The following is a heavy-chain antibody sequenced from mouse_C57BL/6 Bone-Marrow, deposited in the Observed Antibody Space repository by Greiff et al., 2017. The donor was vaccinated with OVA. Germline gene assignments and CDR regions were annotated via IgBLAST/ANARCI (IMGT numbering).Heavy chain of an antibody. V-gene: IGHV1-80*01. D-gene: IGHD3-2*02. CDR3: ARGDSSGYVRIAY. CDR2: IYPGDGDT. J-gene: IGHJ3*01. CDR1: GYAFSSYW. Sequence: QVQLQQSGAELVKPGASVKISCKASGYAFSSYWMNWVKQRPGKGLEWIGQIYPGDGDTNYNGKFKGKATLTADKYSSTAYMQLSSLTSEDSAVYYCARGDSSGYVRIAYWGQGTLVTVSS.